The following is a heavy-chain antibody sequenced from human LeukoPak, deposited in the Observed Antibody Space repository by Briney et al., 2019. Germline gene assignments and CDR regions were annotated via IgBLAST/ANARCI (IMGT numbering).Heavy chain of an antibody. D-gene: IGHD2-2*01. CDR1: GYTFTGYY. Sequence: GASVKVSCKASGYTFTGYYMHWVRQAPGQGLEWMGWINPNSGGTNYAQKFQGRVTMTRDTSISTAYMELSRLRSEDTAVYYCARDYRSADIVVVPAARADWGQGTLVTVSS. CDR2: INPNSGGT. V-gene: IGHV1-2*02. J-gene: IGHJ4*02. CDR3: ARDYRSADIVVVPAARAD.